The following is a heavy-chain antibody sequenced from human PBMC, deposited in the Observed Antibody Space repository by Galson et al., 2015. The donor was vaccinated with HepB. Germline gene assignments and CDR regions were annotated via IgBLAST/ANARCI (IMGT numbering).Heavy chain of an antibody. Sequence: ETLSLTCAVYGGSFGTYYWAWIRQPPGKGIEWIGEVRHNGNTYYKASLKSRVTVSLDTSKSQFSLRLKSMTAADAAIYYCARGVVQWTTWRYWFDTWSQGAPVIVSS. D-gene: IGHD1-26*01. CDR3: ARGVVQWTTWRYWFDT. CDR1: GGSFGTYY. CDR2: VRHNGNT. V-gene: IGHV4-34*01. J-gene: IGHJ5*02.